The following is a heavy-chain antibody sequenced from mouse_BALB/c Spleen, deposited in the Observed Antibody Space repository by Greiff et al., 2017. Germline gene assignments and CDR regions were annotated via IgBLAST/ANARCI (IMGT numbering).Heavy chain of an antibody. V-gene: IGHV8-12*01. Sequence: QVTLKECGPGILQPSQTLSLSCSSSGFSLSTSGMGVSRNRQPSGKGLEWLVHIYWDDDKRYNPSLKSRLTISKDTSRNQVFLKITSVDTADTATYYCARIDYDRVYAMDYWGQGTSVTVSS. CDR2: IYWDDDK. J-gene: IGHJ4*01. CDR1: GFSLSTSGMG. CDR3: ARIDYDRVYAMDY. D-gene: IGHD2-4*01.